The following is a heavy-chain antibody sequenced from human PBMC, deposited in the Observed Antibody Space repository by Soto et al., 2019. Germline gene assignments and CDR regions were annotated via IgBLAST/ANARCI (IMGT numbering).Heavy chain of an antibody. D-gene: IGHD5-18*01. V-gene: IGHV4-4*07. Sequence: PSETLSLTCSVSGTSVSNYYWGWIRQPAGKGLEHIGRIYTSGSTSYNPSLKSRVTMSMDTSQTQIYLNLTSVTAADTAVYYCARGGIQLSYAFDYWGQGIQVTVSS. CDR2: IYTSGST. J-gene: IGHJ4*02. CDR1: GTSVSNYY. CDR3: ARGGIQLSYAFDY.